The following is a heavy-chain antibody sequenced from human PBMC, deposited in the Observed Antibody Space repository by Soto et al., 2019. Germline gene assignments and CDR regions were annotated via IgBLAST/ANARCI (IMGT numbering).Heavy chain of an antibody. J-gene: IGHJ6*02. CDR2: IIPIFTTT. V-gene: IGHV1-69*06. CDR1: GGIFSTFV. CDR3: AIEGYCSTSSCLRDGMDV. Sequence: GASVKVSCKASGGIFSTFVISWVRQAPTQGLEWMGGIIPIFTTTNYARKFQGRVTITADKSTTTAYMELSSLRSEDTAVYYCAIEGYCSTSSCLRDGMDVWGQGTTVTVSS. D-gene: IGHD2-2*01.